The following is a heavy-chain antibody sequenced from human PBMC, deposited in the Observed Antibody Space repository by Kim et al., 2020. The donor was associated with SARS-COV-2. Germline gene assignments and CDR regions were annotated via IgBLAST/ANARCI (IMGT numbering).Heavy chain of an antibody. CDR1: GYTFTSYG. Sequence: ASVKVSCKASGYTFTSYGISWVRQAPGQGLEWMGWISAYNGNTNYAQKLQGRVTMTTDTSTSTAYMELRSLRSDDTAVYYCARVGSGSSSWPPAGHWDQGTLVTVSS. D-gene: IGHD6-13*01. V-gene: IGHV1-18*01. CDR2: ISAYNGNT. CDR3: ARVGSGSSSWPPAGH. J-gene: IGHJ4*02.